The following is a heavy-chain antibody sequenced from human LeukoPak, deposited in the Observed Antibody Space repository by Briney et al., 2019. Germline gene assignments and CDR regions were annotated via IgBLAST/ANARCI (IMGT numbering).Heavy chain of an antibody. CDR2: ITAYNGNR. CDR1: GYTFSNYG. D-gene: IGHD1-1*01. V-gene: IGHV1-18*01. CDR3: ARDNDKVVDH. J-gene: IGHJ4*01. Sequence: ASVKVSCKTSGYTFSNYGISWVRQTPGQGLEWMGWITAYNGNRLYAQRFQGRITLTTDTSASTSYMELRSLEYDDTAIYYCARDNDKVVDHWGQGTLVTVSS.